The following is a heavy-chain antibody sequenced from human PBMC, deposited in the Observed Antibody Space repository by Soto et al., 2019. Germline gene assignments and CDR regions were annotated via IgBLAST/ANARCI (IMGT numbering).Heavy chain of an antibody. CDR1: GFTFSSDW. CDR2: INTDGSGT. CDR3: AKGGQLWQGPDY. Sequence: QPGGSLRLSCAASGFTFSSDWMHWVRQAPGKGLVWVSRINTDGSGTTYAGSVKGRFTISRDNSKNTLYLQMNSLRAEDTAVYYCAKGGQLWQGPDYWGQGTLVTVSS. V-gene: IGHV3-74*01. D-gene: IGHD5-18*01. J-gene: IGHJ4*02.